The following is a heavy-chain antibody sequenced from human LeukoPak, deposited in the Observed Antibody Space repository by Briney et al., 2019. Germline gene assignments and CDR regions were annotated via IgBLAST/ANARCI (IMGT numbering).Heavy chain of an antibody. V-gene: IGHV6-1*01. J-gene: IGHJ6*02. CDR2: TYYRSKLCN. D-gene: IGHD6-25*01. CDR1: GDSVSSNSAA. CDR3: ARSGRIYYYSGMAV. Sequence: TSQTLSLTCAISGDSVSSNSAAWNWIRQSPSRGLEWLGRTYYRSKLCNDCAVSVKNRITINLDTSKNEFYLQLNPVTPQDTAVYYCARSGRIYYYSGMAVWGQGTTVTVSS.